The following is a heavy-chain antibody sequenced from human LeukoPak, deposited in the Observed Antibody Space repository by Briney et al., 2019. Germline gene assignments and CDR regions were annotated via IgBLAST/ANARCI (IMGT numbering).Heavy chain of an antibody. CDR3: ARVWSVAAAGREDYYYGIDV. V-gene: IGHV4-31*03. CDR1: GASIGIVGYY. D-gene: IGHD6-13*01. Sequence: PSETLSLTCRVSGASIGIVGYYWGWIRQHAGKGREWIGYMYYSGSTYYNPSLTSRVTISVDTSKNQFSLNLSSVTAADTAVYYCARVWSVAAAGREDYYYGIDVWGQGTTVTVSS. J-gene: IGHJ6*02. CDR2: MYYSGST.